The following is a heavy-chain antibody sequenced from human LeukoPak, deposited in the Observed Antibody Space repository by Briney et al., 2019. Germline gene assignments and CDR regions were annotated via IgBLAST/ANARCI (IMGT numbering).Heavy chain of an antibody. J-gene: IGHJ4*02. D-gene: IGHD2-15*01. CDR1: GYTFTSYG. V-gene: IGHV1-8*03. Sequence: ASVKVSCKASGYTFTSYGISWVRQATGQGLEWMGWVNLKSGYTGYAQKFQGRLTITRDTSINTAYMELSSLRSEDTAVYYCARVDGSPDYWGQGTLVTVSS. CDR3: ARVDGSPDY. CDR2: VNLKSGYT.